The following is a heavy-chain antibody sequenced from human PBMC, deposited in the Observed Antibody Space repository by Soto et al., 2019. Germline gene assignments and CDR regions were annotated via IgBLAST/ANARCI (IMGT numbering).Heavy chain of an antibody. V-gene: IGHV4-30-4*01. Sequence: QVQLQESGPGLVKPSQTLSLTCTVSGGSIISGNYFWSWIRQSPGKGLEWIGYIHYSGNTSYNPSLKSRVDISVDTSKTLFSLTVSSVTAADTAVYYCAREWEDCTNGVGYNYWGEGTLVTVSS. D-gene: IGHD2-8*01. CDR1: GGSIISGNYF. CDR3: AREWEDCTNGVGYNY. CDR2: IHYSGNT. J-gene: IGHJ4*02.